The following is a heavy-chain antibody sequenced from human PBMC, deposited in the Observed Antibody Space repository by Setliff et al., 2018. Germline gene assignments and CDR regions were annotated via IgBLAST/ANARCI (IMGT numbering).Heavy chain of an antibody. V-gene: IGHV4-4*07. J-gene: IGHJ3*02. CDR1: GGSISNYY. Sequence: SETLSLTCTVSGGSISNYYWSWIRQPAGKGLEWIGRIYTSGSTNYNPSLKSRVTMSVDTSKNQFSLKLSSVTAADTAVYYCARKGISTLSGAFDMWGQGTMVTVSS. CDR2: IYTSGST. CDR3: ARKGISTLSGAFDM. D-gene: IGHD1-26*01.